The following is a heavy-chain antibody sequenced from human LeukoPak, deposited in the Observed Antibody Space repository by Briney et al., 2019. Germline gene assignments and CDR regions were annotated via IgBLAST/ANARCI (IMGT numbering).Heavy chain of an antibody. CDR1: GGSFSGYY. D-gene: IGHD1-14*01. V-gene: IGHV4-34*01. CDR2: INHSGST. J-gene: IGHJ6*03. CDR3: ASGTTYYYYMDV. Sequence: PSETLSLTCAVYGGSFSGYYWSWIRQPPGKGLEWIGEINHSGSTNYNPSLKSRVTISVDTYKNQFSLKLSSVTAADTAVYYCASGTTYYYYMDVWGKGTTVTVSS.